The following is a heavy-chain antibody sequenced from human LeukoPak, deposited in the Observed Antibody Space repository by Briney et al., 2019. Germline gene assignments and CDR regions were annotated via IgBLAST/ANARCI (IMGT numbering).Heavy chain of an antibody. J-gene: IGHJ4*02. V-gene: IGHV4-34*01. CDR2: INHSGST. Sequence: SETLSLTCAVYGGSFSGYYWSWIRQPPGKGLEWIGEINHSGSTNYNPSLKSRVTISVDTSKNQFSLKLSSVTAADTAVYYCAGLGVRGVIDYWGQGTLVTVSS. CDR1: GGSFSGYY. D-gene: IGHD3-10*01. CDR3: AGLGVRGVIDY.